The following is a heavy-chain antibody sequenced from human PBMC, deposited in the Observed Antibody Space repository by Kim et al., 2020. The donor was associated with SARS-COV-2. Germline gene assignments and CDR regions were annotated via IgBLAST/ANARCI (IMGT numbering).Heavy chain of an antibody. V-gene: IGHV3-48*03. D-gene: IGHD6-19*01. Sequence: GGSLRLSCTGTGFTFSDYEIHWVRQAPGKGLEWVAHISAAGGTTNYAASVKGRFIISRDNANHSVFLQMNSLRAEETAVYYCARDRKSPYRSWFDPWGQG. CDR2: ISAAGGTT. J-gene: IGHJ5*02. CDR3: ARDRKSPYRSWFDP. CDR1: GFTFSDYE.